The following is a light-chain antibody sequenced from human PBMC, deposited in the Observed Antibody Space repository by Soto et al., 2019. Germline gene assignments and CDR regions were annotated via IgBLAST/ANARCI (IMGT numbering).Light chain of an antibody. J-gene: IGKJ1*01. CDR2: KAS. Sequence: DIQMTQSPSTLSASVGDRVTITCRASQSVGRWLAWYQQKPGRAPTVLIYKASTLKYGVPPRFSGSGSGTEFSLTISSLQPDDSATYFRQQYDSFSTFGQGTKVDIK. CDR1: QSVGRW. V-gene: IGKV1-5*03. CDR3: QQYDSFST.